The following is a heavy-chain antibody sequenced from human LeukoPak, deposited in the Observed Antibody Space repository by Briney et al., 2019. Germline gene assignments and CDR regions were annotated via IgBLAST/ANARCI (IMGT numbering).Heavy chain of an antibody. V-gene: IGHV4-59*02. CDR1: GASVTDYY. Sequence: SETLSLICTVSGASVTDYYWSWIRQSPGKGLEWISYIHHSGNSDYNPSLRSRVTTSLDTSKNQFSLNLISVTAADTAVYYCTRGHWGLQSWSQGTLVTVSS. CDR2: IHHSGNS. J-gene: IGHJ5*02. CDR3: TRGHWGLQS. D-gene: IGHD7-27*01.